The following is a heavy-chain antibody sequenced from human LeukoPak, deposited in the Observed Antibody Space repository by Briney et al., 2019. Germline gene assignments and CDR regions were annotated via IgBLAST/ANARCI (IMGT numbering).Heavy chain of an antibody. CDR1: GGSVSSGSYY. CDR3: ATSRDGYNNGGY. V-gene: IGHV4-61*01. D-gene: IGHD5-24*01. CDR2: IYYSGST. J-gene: IGHJ4*02. Sequence: PLETLSLTCTVSGGSVSSGSYYWSWIRQPPGKGLEWIGYIYYSGSTNYNPSLKSRVTISVDTSKNQFSLKLSSVTAADTAVYYCATSRDGYNNGGYWGQGTLVTVSS.